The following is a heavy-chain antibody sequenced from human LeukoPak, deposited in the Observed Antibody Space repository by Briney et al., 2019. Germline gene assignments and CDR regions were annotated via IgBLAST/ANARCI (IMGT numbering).Heavy chain of an antibody. CDR3: ARLRPTYYYDSSGYYFDY. V-gene: IGHV4-39*01. Sequence: SETLSLTCTVSGGSISSSSYYWGWIRQPPGKGLEWIVSIYYSGSTYHNPSLKIRITISVYTSKNQFSLKLSSVTATDTAVYYCARLRPTYYYDSSGYYFDYWGQGTLVTVSS. J-gene: IGHJ4*02. CDR2: IYYSGST. D-gene: IGHD3-22*01. CDR1: GGSISSSSYY.